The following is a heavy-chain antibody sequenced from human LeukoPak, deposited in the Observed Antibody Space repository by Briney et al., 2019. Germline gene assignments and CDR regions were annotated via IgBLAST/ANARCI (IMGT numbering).Heavy chain of an antibody. J-gene: IGHJ4*02. CDR3: AKAGVTYYYDSSGYARGYFDY. CDR2: ISGSGGST. D-gene: IGHD3-22*01. CDR1: GFTFSSYS. V-gene: IGHV3-23*01. Sequence: PGGSLRLSCAASGFTFSSYSMNWVRQAPGKGLEWVSAISGSGGSTYYADSVKGRFTISRDNSKNTLYLQMNSLRAEDTAVYYCAKAGVTYYYDSSGYARGYFDYWGQGTLVTVSS.